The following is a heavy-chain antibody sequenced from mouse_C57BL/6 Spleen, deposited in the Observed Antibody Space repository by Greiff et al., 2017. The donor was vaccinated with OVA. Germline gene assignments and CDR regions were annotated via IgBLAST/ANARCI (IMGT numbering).Heavy chain of an antibody. CDR3: ARERAYYSNYVGFDY. V-gene: IGHV1-64*01. D-gene: IGHD2-5*01. J-gene: IGHJ2*01. CDR1: GYTFTSYW. Sequence: QVQLQQPGAELVKPGASVKLSCKASGYTFTSYWMHWVKQRPGQGLEWIGMIHPNSGSTNYNEKFKSKATLTVDKSSSTAYMQLSSLTSEDSAVYYCARERAYYSNYVGFDYWGQGTTLTVSS. CDR2: IHPNSGST.